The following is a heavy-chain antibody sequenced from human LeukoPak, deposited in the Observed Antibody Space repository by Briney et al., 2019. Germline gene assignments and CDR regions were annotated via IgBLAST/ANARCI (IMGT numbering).Heavy chain of an antibody. D-gene: IGHD2-2*02. J-gene: IGHJ4*02. Sequence: GGSLRLSCAASGFTFDDYGMSWARQAPGKGLEWVSGINWNGGSTGYADSVKGRFTTSRDNAKNSPYLQMNSLRAEDTAMYYCARLIVVVPAAIGYFDYWGQGTLVTVSS. CDR3: ARLIVVVPAAIGYFDY. V-gene: IGHV3-20*04. CDR1: GFTFDDYG. CDR2: INWNGGST.